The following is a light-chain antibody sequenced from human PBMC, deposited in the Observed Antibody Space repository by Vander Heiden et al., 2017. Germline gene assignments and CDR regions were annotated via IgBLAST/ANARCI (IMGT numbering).Light chain of an antibody. Sequence: QTVCSQEPSFAVSPGGTVTLTCGLSAGSVSTSYYPSWYQQTPGQAPRTLIYSTNTRSPGVPDRFSCSTLGNKAALTITGAQADDESDYYCVLYMGSGIWVFGGGTKLTVL. CDR3: VLYMGSGIWV. V-gene: IGLV8-61*01. CDR2: STN. J-gene: IGLJ3*02. CDR1: AGSVSTSYY.